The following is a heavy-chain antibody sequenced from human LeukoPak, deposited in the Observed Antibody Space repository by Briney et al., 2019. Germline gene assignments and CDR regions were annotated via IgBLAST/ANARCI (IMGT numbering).Heavy chain of an antibody. CDR2: ISYSGST. CDR3: ARLSDSSSWYFDY. V-gene: IGHV4-61*06. J-gene: IGHJ4*02. Sequence: IGYISYSGSTNYNPSLKSRVSISVDRSKNQFSLKLSSVTAADTAVYYCARLSDSSSWYFDYWGQGTLVTVSS. D-gene: IGHD6-13*01.